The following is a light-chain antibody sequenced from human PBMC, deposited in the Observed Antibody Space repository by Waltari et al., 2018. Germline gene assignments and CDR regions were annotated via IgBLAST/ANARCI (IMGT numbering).Light chain of an antibody. J-gene: IGKJ3*01. V-gene: IGKV3-15*01. CDR1: QNISTH. Sequence: EIVMTQSPATLSVSPGERATLSYRASQNISTHLVWYQHNPGQAPRLLIYAASTRATGTPARFSGHGSGTEFTLTISSLQSEDFALYYCQQYNTWPSFGPGTKVDIK. CDR3: QQYNTWPS. CDR2: AAS.